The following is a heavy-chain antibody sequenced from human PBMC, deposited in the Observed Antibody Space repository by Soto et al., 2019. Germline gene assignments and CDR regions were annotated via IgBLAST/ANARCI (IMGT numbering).Heavy chain of an antibody. CDR2: MSPESGNT. Sequence: QVQVVQSRAEVKKPGASVKVSCKASGYTFTDYDINWVRQASGQGLEYMGWMSPESGNTGYAPQFQGRVTMTRNTSISTAYMELSSLRSEDTAVYYCGVTTGYWGQGTKVTVSS. D-gene: IGHD2-21*02. CDR1: GYTFTDYD. V-gene: IGHV1-8*01. J-gene: IGHJ4*02. CDR3: GVTTGY.